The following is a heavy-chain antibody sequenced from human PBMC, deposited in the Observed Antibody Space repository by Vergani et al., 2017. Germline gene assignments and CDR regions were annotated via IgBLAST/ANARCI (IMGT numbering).Heavy chain of an antibody. Sequence: QLQLVESGGGVVQPGRSLRLSCAASGFNFNNFGIHWVRPAPGKGLEWVAVISFDGTTKYYADSVKGRFTISRDNSKKRLYLEMNSLRNDDTALYYCPKGPQQRLNVLDNWGQGTLVTVS. CDR1: GFNFNNFG. CDR2: ISFDGTTK. J-gene: IGHJ4*01. V-gene: IGHV3-30*18. CDR3: PKGPQQRLNVLDN. D-gene: IGHD6-25*01.